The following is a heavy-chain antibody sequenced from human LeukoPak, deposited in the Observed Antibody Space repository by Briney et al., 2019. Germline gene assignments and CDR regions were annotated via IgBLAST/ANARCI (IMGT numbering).Heavy chain of an antibody. D-gene: IGHD7-27*01. CDR2: INPNSGGT. CDR3: AKDKNIGAGEDTFEM. CDR1: GYTFTGYY. J-gene: IGHJ3*02. Sequence: GASVKVSCKASGYTFTGYYMHWVRQAPGQGLEWMGWINPNSGGTNYAQKFQGRVTMTRDTSISTAYMELSRLRSDDTALYYCAKDKNIGAGEDTFEMWGQGTMVTVCS. V-gene: IGHV1-2*02.